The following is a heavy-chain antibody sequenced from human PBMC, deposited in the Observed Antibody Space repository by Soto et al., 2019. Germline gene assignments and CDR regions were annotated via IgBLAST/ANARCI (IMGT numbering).Heavy chain of an antibody. D-gene: IGHD2-21*02. Sequence: ETLSLTCTVSGGSISTYYWNWIRQPPGKGLEWIGYIYYSGSTNHNPSLKSRVTMSVDTSKNQFSLNLSSVTAADTAVYYCARLQRGDATSVHWGQGILVTVSS. V-gene: IGHV4-59*08. CDR2: IYYSGST. CDR1: GGSISTYY. J-gene: IGHJ4*02. CDR3: ARLQRGDATSVH.